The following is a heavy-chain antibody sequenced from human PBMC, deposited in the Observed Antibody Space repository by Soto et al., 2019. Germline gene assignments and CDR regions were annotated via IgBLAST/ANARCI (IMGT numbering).Heavy chain of an antibody. J-gene: IGHJ4*02. CDR2: ISYDGTNK. V-gene: IGHV3-30*03. CDR1: GFTFTNYG. CDR3: GAGQYFSDY. Sequence: QVQLVESGGGEGQPGKALRLSCAASGFTFTNYGMHWVRQAPGKGLECVALISYDGTNKLYADSVKGRFTVSRDNSKNTMYLQMKSLRPKDPAVYYCGAGQYFSDYWGQGTLVSVSS. D-gene: IGHD6-13*01.